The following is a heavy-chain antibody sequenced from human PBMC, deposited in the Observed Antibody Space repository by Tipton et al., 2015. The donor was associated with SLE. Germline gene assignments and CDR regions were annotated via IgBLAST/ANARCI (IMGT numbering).Heavy chain of an antibody. Sequence: QLVQSGAEVKKPGASVKVSCKSSGYTFSSYAIHWVRQAPGQRPEWMGWINTGNGNTDYSQKLQGRVTIIRDTSASTAYMELRSLTSEDTAVYYCARYGPTAIDVWGQGTMVTVSS. J-gene: IGHJ3*01. CDR2: INTGNGNT. CDR3: ARYGPTAIDV. D-gene: IGHD2-8*01. V-gene: IGHV1-3*04. CDR1: GYTFSSYA.